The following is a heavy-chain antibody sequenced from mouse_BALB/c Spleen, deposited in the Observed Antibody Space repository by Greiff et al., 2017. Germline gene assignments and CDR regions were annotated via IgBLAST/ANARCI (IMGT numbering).Heavy chain of an antibody. J-gene: IGHJ1*01. CDR2: ISSGSSTI. CDR3: AREAITTVVATDFDV. V-gene: IGHV5-17*02. Sequence: EVQGVESGGGLVQPGGSRKLSCAASGFTFSSFGMHWVRQAPEKGLEWVAYISSGSSTIYYADTVKGRFTISRDNPKNTLFLQMTSLRSEDTAMYYCAREAITTVVATDFDVWGAGTTVTVSS. CDR1: GFTFSSFG. D-gene: IGHD1-1*01.